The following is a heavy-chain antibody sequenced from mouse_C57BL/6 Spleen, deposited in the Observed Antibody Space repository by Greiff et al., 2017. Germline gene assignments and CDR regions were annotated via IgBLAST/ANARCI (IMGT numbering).Heavy chain of an antibody. CDR1: GYTFTSYW. V-gene: IGHV1-7*01. Sequence: VKLVESGAELAKPGASVKLSCKASGYTFTSYWMHWVKQRPGQGLEWIGYINPSSGYPKYNQKFKDKATLTAGKSSSTAYMQLSSLTYEDSAVYYCARLYYDYPDYWGQGTTLTVSS. J-gene: IGHJ2*01. D-gene: IGHD2-4*01. CDR3: ARLYYDYPDY. CDR2: INPSSGYP.